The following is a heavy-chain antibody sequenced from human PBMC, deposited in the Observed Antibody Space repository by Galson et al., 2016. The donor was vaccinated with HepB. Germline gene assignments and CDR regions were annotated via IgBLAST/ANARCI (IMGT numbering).Heavy chain of an antibody. J-gene: IGHJ2*01. CDR1: GGSIRNYY. Sequence: SETLSLTCTVSGGSIRNYYWSWIRQPPGKGLEWIAYIYHSGSTNYNPSLKSGVTTSLDTSKNQFSLKLSSVTAADTAVYYCARSGGVWYFDLWGRGTLVTVSS. D-gene: IGHD3-16*01. CDR3: ARSGGVWYFDL. CDR2: IYHSGST. V-gene: IGHV4-59*01.